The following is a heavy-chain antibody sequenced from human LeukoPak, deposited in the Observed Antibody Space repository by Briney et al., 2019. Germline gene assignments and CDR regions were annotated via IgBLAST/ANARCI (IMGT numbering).Heavy chain of an antibody. J-gene: IGHJ4*02. CDR1: GGSLSSGGYY. D-gene: IGHD1-14*01. CDR2: IYYSGST. CDR3: ARVSSARNGFDY. Sequence: SSETLSLTCSVSGGSLSSGGYYWSWIRQHPGMGLEWIGSIYYSGSTYYTPSLRSRVNISVDTSKSQFALNLTSVTAADTAVYYCARVSSARNGFDYWGQGTLVTVSS. V-gene: IGHV4-31*03.